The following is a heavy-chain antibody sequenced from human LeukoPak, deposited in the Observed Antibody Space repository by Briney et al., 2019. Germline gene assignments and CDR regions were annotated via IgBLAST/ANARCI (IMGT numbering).Heavy chain of an antibody. J-gene: IGHJ4*02. CDR3: AKRGYCSGGSCRIIDY. Sequence: GGSLRLSCAASGFTFSSYGMHWVRQAPGKGLEWVAVISYDGSNKYYADSVKGRFTISRDNSKNTLYLQMNSLRAEDTAVYYCAKRGYCSGGSCRIIDYWGQGTLVPVSS. CDR1: GFTFSSYG. V-gene: IGHV3-30*18. D-gene: IGHD2-15*01. CDR2: ISYDGSNK.